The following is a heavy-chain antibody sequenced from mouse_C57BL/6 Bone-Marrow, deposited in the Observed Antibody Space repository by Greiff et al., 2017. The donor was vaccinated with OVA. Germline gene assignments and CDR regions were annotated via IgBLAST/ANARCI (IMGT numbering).Heavy chain of an antibody. V-gene: IGHV1-22*01. CDR2: INPNNGGT. Sequence: VHVKQSGPELVKPGASVKMSCKASGYTFTDYNMHWVKQSHGKSLEWIGYINPNNGGTSYNQKFKGKATLTVNKSSSTAYMQLNSLTSEDSAVYYCARWGQRAWFAYWGQGTLVTVSA. J-gene: IGHJ3*01. CDR3: ARWGQRAWFAY. CDR1: GYTFTDYN.